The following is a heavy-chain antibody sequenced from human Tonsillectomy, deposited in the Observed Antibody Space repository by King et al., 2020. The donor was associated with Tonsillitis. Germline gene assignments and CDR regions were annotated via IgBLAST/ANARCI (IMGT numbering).Heavy chain of an antibody. CDR2: INPNSGGT. V-gene: IGHV1-2*02. CDR3: ARKSRTGSGSRLRPFDY. Sequence: VQLVESGAEVKKPGASVKVSCTASGYTFTGYYLHWVRQVPGQGLEWLGWINPNSGGTTYAQKFQGRVTMTRDTSISTAYMDLSRLKSDDTAVYYCARKSRTGSGSRLRPFDYWGQGTLVTVSS. CDR1: GYTFTGYY. J-gene: IGHJ4*02. D-gene: IGHD1-26*01.